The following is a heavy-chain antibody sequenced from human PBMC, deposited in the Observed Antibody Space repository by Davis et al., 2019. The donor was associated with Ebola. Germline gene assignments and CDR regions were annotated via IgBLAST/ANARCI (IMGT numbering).Heavy chain of an antibody. CDR1: AFTFSNYG. V-gene: IGHV3-30*02. Sequence: GGSLRLSCAASAFTFSNYGMHWVRQAPGKGLEWVAFIRYDGSNKYYADSVKGRFTISRDNSKNTLYLQMNSLRVEDTAVYYCAEAATRFYYYGMDVWGQGTTVTVSS. CDR2: IRYDGSNK. J-gene: IGHJ6*02. CDR3: AEAATRFYYYGMDV.